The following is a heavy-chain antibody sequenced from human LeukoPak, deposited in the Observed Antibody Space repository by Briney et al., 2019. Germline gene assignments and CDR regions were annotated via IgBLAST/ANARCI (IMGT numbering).Heavy chain of an antibody. D-gene: IGHD4-23*01. CDR1: GFTFSSYW. CDR3: ARDQSVASPDYYFSYYLDV. V-gene: IGHV3-7*01. Sequence: GGSLRLSCAASGFTFSSYWMSWVRQAPGKGLEWVANIKQDGSEKYYVDSVKGRFTLSRDNDRSSVYLQMNSLRAEDTAVYYCARDQSVASPDYYFSYYLDVWGKGTTVTVSS. J-gene: IGHJ6*03. CDR2: IKQDGSEK.